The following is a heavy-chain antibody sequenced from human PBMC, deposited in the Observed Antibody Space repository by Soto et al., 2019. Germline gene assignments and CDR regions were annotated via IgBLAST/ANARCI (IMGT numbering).Heavy chain of an antibody. V-gene: IGHV3-30-3*01. Sequence: GGSLRLSCAASGFPFSSYAMHWVRQAPGKGLEWVAVISYDGSNKYYADSVKGRFTISRDNSKNMLYLQMNSLRAEDTAVYYCARGPSSLTRFDYWGQGALVTVSS. D-gene: IGHD2-2*01. J-gene: IGHJ4*02. CDR1: GFPFSSYA. CDR2: ISYDGSNK. CDR3: ARGPSSLTRFDY.